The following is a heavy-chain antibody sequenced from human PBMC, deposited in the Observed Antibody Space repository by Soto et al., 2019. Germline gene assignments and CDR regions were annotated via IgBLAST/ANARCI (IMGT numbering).Heavy chain of an antibody. CDR2: INAGNGNT. Sequence: ASVKVSCKASGYTFTSYAMHWVRQAPGQRLEWMGWINAGNGNTKYSQMFQGRVTITRDTSASTAYRERSSLRSEDTAVYYCARDSTGYSSSWLYYYYYFMDVWGKGTTVTVSS. CDR1: GYTFTSYA. V-gene: IGHV1-3*01. J-gene: IGHJ6*03. D-gene: IGHD6-13*01. CDR3: ARDSTGYSSSWLYYYYYFMDV.